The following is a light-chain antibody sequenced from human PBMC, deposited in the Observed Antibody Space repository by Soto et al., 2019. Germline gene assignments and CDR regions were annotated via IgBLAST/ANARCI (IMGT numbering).Light chain of an antibody. CDR3: QQSYGTPLT. J-gene: IGKJ4*01. CDR2: AAS. V-gene: IGKV1-39*01. Sequence: DMERTQSPSSLSASVGDRVTITCRASQSISNYLNWYQHKPGKVPKLLIYAASSLQSGVPTRFSGSGSGTDFTLTINSLQPEDFASYYCQQSYGTPLTFGGRTKIEIK. CDR1: QSISNY.